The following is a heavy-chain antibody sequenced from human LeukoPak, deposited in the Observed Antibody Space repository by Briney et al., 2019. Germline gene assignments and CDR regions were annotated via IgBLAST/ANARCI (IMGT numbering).Heavy chain of an antibody. CDR2: IHFSGST. V-gene: IGHV4-59*12. D-gene: IGHD3-16*02. J-gene: IGHJ4*02. CDR1: GGSISSYY. CDR3: ARGYHYVWGSYRYPYYFDY. Sequence: SETLSLTCTVSGGSISSYYWNWIRQTPGKGLEWIGYIHFSGSTNYNPSLKSRVTISVDTSKNQFSLKLSSVTAADTAVYYCARGYHYVWGSYRYPYYFDYWGQGTLVTVSS.